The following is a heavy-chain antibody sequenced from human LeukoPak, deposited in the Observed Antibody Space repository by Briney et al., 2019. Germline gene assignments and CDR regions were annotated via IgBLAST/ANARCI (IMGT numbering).Heavy chain of an antibody. CDR2: IYTSGGA. J-gene: IGHJ4*02. CDR3: ARRHDF. Sequence: TGGSLRLSCVASGFNVNDNFMIWVRQAPRKGLEWVSIIYTSGGAYHADSVRGRFTAFRDSSKNTVYLQMNNLRVEDTGVYYCARRHDFWGQGALVTVSS. CDR1: GFNVNDNF. V-gene: IGHV3-53*01.